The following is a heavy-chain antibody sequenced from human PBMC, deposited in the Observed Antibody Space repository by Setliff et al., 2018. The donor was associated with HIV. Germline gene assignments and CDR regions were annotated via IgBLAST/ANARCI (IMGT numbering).Heavy chain of an antibody. V-gene: IGHV4-39*07. CDR1: GGSISSSSYY. Sequence: SETLSLTCTVSGGSISSSSYYWGWIRQPPGKGLEWIGSIYYSGSTYYNPSLKSRVTISVDTSKNQFSLKLSSVTAADTAVYYCARVTGTTNYFDYWGQGTLVTVAS. CDR3: ARVTGTTNYFDY. D-gene: IGHD1-7*01. CDR2: IYYSGST. J-gene: IGHJ4*02.